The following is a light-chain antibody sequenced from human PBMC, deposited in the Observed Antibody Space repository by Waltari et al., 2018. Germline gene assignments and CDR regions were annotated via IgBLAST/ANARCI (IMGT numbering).Light chain of an antibody. CDR1: QSLIYSDGNTY. Sequence: DVVMTQSPLSLPVTLGQPASISCRSSQSLIYSDGNTYLNWFQQRPGQSPRRLIYKVSNRDSGVPDRFSGSVSGTDFTLKISRVEAEDVGFYFCMQGTQWPRTFGQGTKVEIK. V-gene: IGKV2-30*01. CDR3: MQGTQWPRT. CDR2: KVS. J-gene: IGKJ1*01.